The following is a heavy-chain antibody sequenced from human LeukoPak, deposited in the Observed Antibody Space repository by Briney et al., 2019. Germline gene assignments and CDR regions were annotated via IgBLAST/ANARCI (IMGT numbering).Heavy chain of an antibody. CDR2: IYHSGST. Sequence: SETLSLTCTVSGYSISSGYYWGWIRQPPGKGLEWIGSIYHSGSTYYNPSLKSRVTISVDTSKNQFSLQLNSVTPEDTAVYYCARGRGYYYSPIVSYYYYMDVWGKGTTVTVSS. CDR3: ARGRGYYYSPIVSYYYYMDV. CDR1: GYSISSGYY. J-gene: IGHJ6*03. V-gene: IGHV4-38-2*02. D-gene: IGHD3-22*01.